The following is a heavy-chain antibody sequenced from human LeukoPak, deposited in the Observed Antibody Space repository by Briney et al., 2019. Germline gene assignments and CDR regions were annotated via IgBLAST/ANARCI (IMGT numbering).Heavy chain of an antibody. CDR1: GGSISSYY. Sequence: SETLSLTCTVSGGSISSYYWSWIRQPAGKGLEWIGRIYTSGSTNYNPSLKSRVTMSVDTSKNQFSLKLSSVTAADTAVYYCAGLGIVVVPAAVPDDAFDIWGQGTMVTVSS. J-gene: IGHJ3*02. V-gene: IGHV4-4*07. CDR3: AGLGIVVVPAAVPDDAFDI. D-gene: IGHD2-2*01. CDR2: IYTSGST.